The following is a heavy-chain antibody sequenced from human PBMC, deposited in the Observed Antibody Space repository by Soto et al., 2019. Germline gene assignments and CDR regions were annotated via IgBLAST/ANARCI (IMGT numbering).Heavy chain of an antibody. CDR3: ARVGAGAVAATYYFDY. CDR1: GYTFTSYA. V-gene: IGHV1-3*01. CDR2: INAGNGNT. Sequence: ASVKVSCKASGYTFTSYAMHWVRQAPGQRLEWMGWINAGNGNTKYSQKFQGRVTITRDTSASTAYMELSSLRSEDTAVYYCARVGAGAVAATYYFDYWGQGTLVTVSS. J-gene: IGHJ4*02. D-gene: IGHD2-15*01.